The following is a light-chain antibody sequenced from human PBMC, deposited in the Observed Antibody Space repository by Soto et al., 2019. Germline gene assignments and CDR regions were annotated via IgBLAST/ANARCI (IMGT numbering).Light chain of an antibody. CDR1: QSLLNSNGKNY. V-gene: IGKV2-28*01. CDR2: LGS. J-gene: IGKJ1*01. CDR3: MQALQTPRT. Sequence: DIVMTQSPLSLAVTPGEPASISCRSSQSLLNSNGKNYLDWYLQKPGQSPQLPIYLGSNRASGVPDRFSGSGSGTDFTLKISRVEAEDVGVYYCMQALQTPRTFGQGTKVEIK.